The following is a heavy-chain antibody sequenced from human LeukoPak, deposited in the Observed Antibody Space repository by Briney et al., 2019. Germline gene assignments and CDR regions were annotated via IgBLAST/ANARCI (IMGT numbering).Heavy chain of an antibody. J-gene: IGHJ4*02. V-gene: IGHV3-23*01. CDR2: IGGGATT. CDR1: GSTFSNYV. Sequence: GGSLRLSCAASGSTFSNYVMSWVRQAPGKGLEWVSAIGGGATTYYADYVKGRFTISRDNSKNTLYLQMNSLRAEDTAIYYCAKAGRLQAVAGWIYYWRQGTLVTVS. CDR3: AKAGRLQAVAGWIYY. D-gene: IGHD6-19*01.